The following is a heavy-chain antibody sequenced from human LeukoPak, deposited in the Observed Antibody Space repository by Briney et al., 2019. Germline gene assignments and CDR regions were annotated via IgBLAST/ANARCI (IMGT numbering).Heavy chain of an antibody. CDR3: ARNGLEQDYYYMDV. J-gene: IGHJ6*03. CDR1: GFTFSSYV. CDR2: ISSNGGST. Sequence: GGSLRLSCAASGFTFSSYVMHWVRQAPGKGLEYVSAISSNGGSTYYAKSVKGRFTISRDNSKNTLYLQMGSLRAEDMAAYYCARNGLEQDYYYMDVWGKGTTVTVSS. D-gene: IGHD1/OR15-1a*01. V-gene: IGHV3-64*01.